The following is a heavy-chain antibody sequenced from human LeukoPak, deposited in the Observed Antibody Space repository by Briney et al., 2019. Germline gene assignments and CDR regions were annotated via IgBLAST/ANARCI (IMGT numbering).Heavy chain of an antibody. CDR3: ARGPHYYDSSGYPSYYFDY. V-gene: IGHV4-39*07. Sequence: SETLSLTCTVSGGSISSSSYYWGWIRQPPGKGLEWIGTIYYTGSTYYNPSLKSRVTISIDTSKNQFSLKLSSVTAADTAVYYCARGPHYYDSSGYPSYYFDYWGQGTLVTVSS. CDR1: GGSISSSSYY. D-gene: IGHD3-22*01. J-gene: IGHJ4*02. CDR2: IYYTGST.